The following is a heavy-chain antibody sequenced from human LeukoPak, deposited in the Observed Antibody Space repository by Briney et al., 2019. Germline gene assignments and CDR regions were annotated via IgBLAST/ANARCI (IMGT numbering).Heavy chain of an antibody. D-gene: IGHD1-7*01. CDR2: INPNSGGT. V-gene: IGHV1-2*02. Sequence: ASVKVSCKASGYTFTGYYMHWVRQAPGQGLEWMGWINPNSGGTNYAQKFQGRVTMTRDTSISTAYMELRSLRSDDTAVYYCARDDPRLTGTTDYWGQGTLVTVSS. J-gene: IGHJ4*02. CDR3: ARDDPRLTGTTDY. CDR1: GYTFTGYY.